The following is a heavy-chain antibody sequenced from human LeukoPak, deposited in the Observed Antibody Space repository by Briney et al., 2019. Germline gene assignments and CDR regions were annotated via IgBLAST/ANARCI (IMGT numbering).Heavy chain of an antibody. Sequence: PGGSLRLSCAASGFTFRNYGMNWVRQAPGKGPEWVTIIWYDGSNKYYADSVKGRFIISRDNSKNTLYLQMNSLRAEDTAVYYCATVRGCGGNCYYLDYWGQGTLVTVSS. V-gene: IGHV3-33*01. J-gene: IGHJ4*02. CDR3: ATVRGCGGNCYYLDY. D-gene: IGHD2-21*02. CDR2: IWYDGSNK. CDR1: GFTFRNYG.